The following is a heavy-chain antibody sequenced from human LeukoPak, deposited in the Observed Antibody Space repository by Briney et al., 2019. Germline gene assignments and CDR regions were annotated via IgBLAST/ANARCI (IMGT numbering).Heavy chain of an antibody. CDR2: IYYSGNT. V-gene: IGHV4-39*01. CDR3: ASVRRGFGESSKYYSYYYMDV. Sequence: PSETLSLTCTVSGASIGASRYYWGWSRQPPGKGLEWIGNIYYSGNTYFNPPLKSRVTLSVDTSKNQFSLKLSAVTAADTAVYYCASVRRGFGESSKYYSYYYMDVWGNGTTVTISS. CDR1: GASIGASRYY. D-gene: IGHD3-10*01. J-gene: IGHJ6*03.